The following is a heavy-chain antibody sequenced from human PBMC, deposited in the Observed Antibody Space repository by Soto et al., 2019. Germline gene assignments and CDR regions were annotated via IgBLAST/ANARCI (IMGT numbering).Heavy chain of an antibody. J-gene: IGHJ4*02. D-gene: IGHD6-13*01. V-gene: IGHV3-53*01. CDR2: IYSDGST. Sequence: GGSLRLSCAASGFTVSSDYMSWVRQAPGKGLVWVSVIYSDGSTYYADSVKGRFTISRDNSKNTLYLQMNSLTAEYTCVYYCARYSSSWYYFDYWGQGTLVTVSS. CDR1: GFTVSSDY. CDR3: ARYSSSWYYFDY.